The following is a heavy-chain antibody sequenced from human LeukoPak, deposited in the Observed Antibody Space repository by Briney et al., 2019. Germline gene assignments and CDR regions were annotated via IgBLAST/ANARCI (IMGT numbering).Heavy chain of an antibody. Sequence: GGSLRLSCAASGFTFSSYWMHWVRQAPGKGLVWVSRINSDGSSTCYADSVKGRFTISRDNAKNTLYLQMNSLRAEDTAVYYCAGITTREVSPNTVDYWGERTLVTVSS. CDR1: GFTFSSYW. CDR3: AGITTREVSPNTVDY. CDR2: INSDGSST. V-gene: IGHV3-74*01. J-gene: IGHJ4*02. D-gene: IGHD3-22*01.